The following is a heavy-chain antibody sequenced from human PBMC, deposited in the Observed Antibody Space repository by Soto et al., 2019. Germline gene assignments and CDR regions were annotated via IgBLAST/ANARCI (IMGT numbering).Heavy chain of an antibody. CDR2: IRSKAYGGTT. D-gene: IGHD7-27*01. CDR1: GFTFGDYA. J-gene: IGHJ3*02. V-gene: IGHV3-49*04. Sequence: GGSLRRSCTASGFTFGDYAMSWVRQAPGKGLEWVGFIRSKAYGGTTEYAASVKGRFTISRDDSKSIAYLQMNSLKTEDTAVYYCTRDPNWGRGAFDIWGQGTMVTVSS. CDR3: TRDPNWGRGAFDI.